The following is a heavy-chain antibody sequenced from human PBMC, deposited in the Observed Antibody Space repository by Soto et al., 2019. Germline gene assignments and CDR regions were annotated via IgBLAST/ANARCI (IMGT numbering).Heavy chain of an antibody. D-gene: IGHD3-10*01. J-gene: IGHJ4*02. CDR2: INHSGST. V-gene: IGHV4-34*01. CDR3: AREITMVRGVPNPTFDY. CDR1: GGSFSGYY. Sequence: SETLSPTCAVYGGSFSGYYWSWIRQPPGKGLEWIGEINHSGSTNYNPSLKSRVTISVDTSKNQFSLKLSSVTAADTAVYYCAREITMVRGVPNPTFDYWGQGTLVTVSS.